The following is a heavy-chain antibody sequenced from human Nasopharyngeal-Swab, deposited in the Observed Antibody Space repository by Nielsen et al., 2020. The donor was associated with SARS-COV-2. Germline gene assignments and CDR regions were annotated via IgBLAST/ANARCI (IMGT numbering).Heavy chain of an antibody. D-gene: IGHD3-22*01. V-gene: IGHV4-59*12. CDR2: IYYSGST. Sequence: SETLSLTCTVSGGSISSYYWSWIRQPPGKGLEWIGYIYYSGSTNYNPSLKSRVTISVDTSKNQFSLKLSSVTAADTAVYYCARSLGHYDSSGYDYWGQGNLVTVSS. CDR3: ARSLGHYDSSGYDY. CDR1: GGSISSYY. J-gene: IGHJ4*02.